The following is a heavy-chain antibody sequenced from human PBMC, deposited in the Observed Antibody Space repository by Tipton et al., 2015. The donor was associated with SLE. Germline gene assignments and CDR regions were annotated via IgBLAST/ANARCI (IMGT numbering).Heavy chain of an antibody. V-gene: IGHV4-61*09. D-gene: IGHD2-8*01. Sequence: LSLTCTVSGGSISSHTYYWSWIRQPAGKALEWIGHISTSGSTDYNPSLKSRVTISVDTAKNQFSLEVRSVTAADTAVYYCVRLRSKVLIDYWGQGTLVTVSS. CDR3: VRLRSKVLIDY. CDR1: GGSISSHTYY. J-gene: IGHJ4*02. CDR2: ISTSGST.